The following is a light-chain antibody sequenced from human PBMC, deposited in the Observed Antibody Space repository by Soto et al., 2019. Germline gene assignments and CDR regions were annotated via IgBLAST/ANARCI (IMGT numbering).Light chain of an antibody. J-gene: IGLJ1*01. CDR2: EVN. Sequence: QSALTQPPSASRSPGQSVTISCTGNSSDVGGYKYVSWYQQHPGKAPKLMIFEVNKRPSGVPDRFSGSKSGNTASLTVSGLQAEDEADYYCSSYAGINNLGVFGTGTKLTVL. CDR3: SSYAGINNLGV. CDR1: SSDVGGYKY. V-gene: IGLV2-8*01.